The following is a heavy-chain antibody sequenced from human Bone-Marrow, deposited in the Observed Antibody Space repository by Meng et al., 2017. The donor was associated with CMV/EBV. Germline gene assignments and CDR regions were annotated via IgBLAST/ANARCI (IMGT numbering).Heavy chain of an antibody. CDR1: GGTFSSYA. CDR2: IIPIFGTA. Sequence: SVKVSCKASGGTFSSYAISWVRQAPGQGLEWMGGIIPIFGTANYAQKFQGRVTITTDESTSTAYMELSSLRSEDTAVYYCASGNYQSRVAVAGTTNWFDPWGQGTLVTVYS. V-gene: IGHV1-69*05. D-gene: IGHD6-19*01. CDR3: ASGNYQSRVAVAGTTNWFDP. J-gene: IGHJ5*02.